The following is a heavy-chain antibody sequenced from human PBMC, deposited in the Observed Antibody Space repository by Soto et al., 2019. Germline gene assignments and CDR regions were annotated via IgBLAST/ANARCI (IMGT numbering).Heavy chain of an antibody. CDR2: IIPIFATA. J-gene: IGHJ4*02. CDR3: ARETSNYGGGVPSVCLDY. D-gene: IGHD3-10*01. V-gene: IGHV1-69*01. CDR1: GGTFSSNA. Sequence: QVQLAQSGAELKKPGSSVKVSCKASGGTFSSNAISWVRQAPGQGIEWMGGIIPIFATASYAQTFQDRVTIIAEESTTTDYKELSRLSSEDTEMYYCARETSNYGGGVPSVCLDYWGQGPLVTVSS.